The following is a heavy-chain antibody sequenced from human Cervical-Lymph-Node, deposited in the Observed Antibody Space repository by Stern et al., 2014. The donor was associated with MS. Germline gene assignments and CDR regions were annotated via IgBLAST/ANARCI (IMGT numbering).Heavy chain of an antibody. J-gene: IGHJ4*02. Sequence: QMQLVQSGPEVKKPGASAMVSCKTSGYTFTNYYIHWVRQAPGQGLEWMGIINPNGSVTASAQKFQGRLTMTRDTSTTTVYMRLITLTSEDTAMYYCTRAVGGVGREWGQGTLVFVSS. CDR1: GYTFTNYY. CDR2: INPNGSVT. V-gene: IGHV1-46*01. CDR3: TRAVGGVGRE. D-gene: IGHD3-16*01.